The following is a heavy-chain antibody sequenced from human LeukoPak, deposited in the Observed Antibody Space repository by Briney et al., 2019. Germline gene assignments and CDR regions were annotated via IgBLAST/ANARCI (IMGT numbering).Heavy chain of an antibody. V-gene: IGHV4-59*01. CDR3: ARVSSSGWTIFDY. J-gene: IGHJ4*02. Sequence: PSETLSLTCTVSGGSISSYYWSWIRQPPGKGLEWIGYICYSGSTNYNPSLKSRVTISVDTSKNQFSLKLSSVTAADTAVYYCARVSSSGWTIFDYWGQGTLVTVSS. CDR1: GGSISSYY. CDR2: ICYSGST. D-gene: IGHD6-19*01.